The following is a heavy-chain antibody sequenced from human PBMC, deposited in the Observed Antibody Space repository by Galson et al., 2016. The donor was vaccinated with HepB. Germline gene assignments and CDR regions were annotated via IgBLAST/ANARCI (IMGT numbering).Heavy chain of an antibody. J-gene: IGHJ4*02. CDR1: GGSISGYH. V-gene: IGHV4-59*01. CDR3: VRVSSGDGYNLGALDF. Sequence: SETLSLTCTVSGGSISGYHWSWIRQPPGKGLEWIGYIYYSGSTNSNPSLKSRVTISVDPSKSQLSLKVRSLTAADTAVYYCVRVSSGDGYNLGALDFWGQGTLVTVSS. D-gene: IGHD5-24*01. CDR2: IYYSGST.